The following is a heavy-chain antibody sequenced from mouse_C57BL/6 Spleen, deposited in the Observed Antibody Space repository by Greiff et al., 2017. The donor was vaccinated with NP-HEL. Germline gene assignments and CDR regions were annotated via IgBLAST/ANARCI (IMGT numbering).Heavy chain of an antibody. D-gene: IGHD1-1*01. CDR3: VRGAHYYGSSYGDY. J-gene: IGHJ2*01. CDR1: GFTFNTYA. V-gene: IGHV10-3*01. CDR2: IRSKSSNYAT. Sequence: EVQLVESGGGLVQPKGSLKLSCAASGFTFNTYAMHWVRQAPGKGLEWVARIRSKSSNYATYYADSVKDRFTISRDDSQSMLYLQMNNLKTEDTAMYYCVRGAHYYGSSYGDYWGQGTTLTVSS.